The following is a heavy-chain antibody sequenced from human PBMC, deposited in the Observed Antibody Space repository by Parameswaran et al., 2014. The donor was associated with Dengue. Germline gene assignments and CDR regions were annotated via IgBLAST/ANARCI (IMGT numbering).Heavy chain of an antibody. Sequence: WVRQAPGQGLEWMGIINPSGGSTSYAQKFQGRVTMTRDTSTSTVYMELSSLRSGDTAVYYCARDQVVVVAATLLDYWGQGTLVTVSS. V-gene: IGHV1-46*01. D-gene: IGHD2-15*01. CDR3: ARDQVVVVAATLLDY. J-gene: IGHJ4*02. CDR2: INPSGGST.